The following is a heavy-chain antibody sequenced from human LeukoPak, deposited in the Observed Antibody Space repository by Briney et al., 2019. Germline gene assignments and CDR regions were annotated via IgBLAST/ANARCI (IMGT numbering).Heavy chain of an antibody. CDR1: GFTFSSYG. CDR3: VKDLGRESWVCFDY. D-gene: IGHD1-26*01. V-gene: IGHV3-64D*09. Sequence: LSGGSLRLSCSASGFTFSSYGMHWVRQAPGKGLEYVSAISSNGGSTYYAGSVKGRFTISRDNSKNTLYLQMSSLRAEDTAVYSCVKDLGRESWVCFDYWGQGTLVTVSS. CDR2: ISSNGGST. J-gene: IGHJ4*02.